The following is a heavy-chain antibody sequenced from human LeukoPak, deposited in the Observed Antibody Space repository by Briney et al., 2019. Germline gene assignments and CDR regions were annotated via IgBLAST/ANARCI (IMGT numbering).Heavy chain of an antibody. J-gene: IGHJ5*02. D-gene: IGHD4-17*01. CDR1: GGTFSSYA. Sequence: SVKVSRKASGGTFSSYAISWVRQAPGQGLEWMGRIIPILGIANYAQKFQGRVTITADKSTSTAYMELSSLRSEDTAVYYCARGTDYGDNGGWFDPWGQGTLVTVSS. CDR2: IIPILGIA. CDR3: ARGTDYGDNGGWFDP. V-gene: IGHV1-69*04.